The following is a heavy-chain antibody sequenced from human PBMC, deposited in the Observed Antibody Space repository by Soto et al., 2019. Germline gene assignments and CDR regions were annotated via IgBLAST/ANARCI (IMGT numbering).Heavy chain of an antibody. V-gene: IGHV3-9*01. CDR1: GFTFDDYA. D-gene: IGHD3-10*01. CDR3: AKDLNRGNYYYYGMDV. CDR2: ISWNSGSI. Sequence: GGSLRLSCAASGFTFDDYAMHWVRQAPGKGLEWVSGISWNSGSIGYADSVKGRFTISRDNAKNSLYLQMNSLRAEDTALYYCAKDLNRGNYYYYGMDVWGQGTTVTVSS. J-gene: IGHJ6*02.